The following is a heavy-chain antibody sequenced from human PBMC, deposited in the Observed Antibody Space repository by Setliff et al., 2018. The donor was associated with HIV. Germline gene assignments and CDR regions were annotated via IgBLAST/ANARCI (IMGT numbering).Heavy chain of an antibody. V-gene: IGHV3-7*01. CDR1: GFMFGVDW. CDR3: VRDLARVIAH. D-gene: IGHD2-21*01. CDR2: VTPDGGDK. Sequence: LGGSLRLSCAASGFMFGVDWMSWVRQTPGKGLEWVASVTPDGGDKYYANSMRGRFTISRDNGKNAVYLQMNSLTAEDTALYYCVRDLARVIAHWGQGTLVTVSS. J-gene: IGHJ4*02.